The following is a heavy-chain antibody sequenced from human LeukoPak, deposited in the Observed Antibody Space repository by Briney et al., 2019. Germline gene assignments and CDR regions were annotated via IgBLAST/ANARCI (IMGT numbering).Heavy chain of an antibody. V-gene: IGHV3-21*01. CDR3: ARVARRIAAAGTPYYYYYYMDV. CDR1: GFTFSSYS. Sequence: PGGSLRLSCAASGFTFSSYSMNWVRQAPGKGLEWVSSISSSSSYIYYADSVKGRFTISRDNAKNSLYLQMNSLRAEDTAVYYCARVARRIAAAGTPYYYYYYMDVWGKGTTVTVSS. J-gene: IGHJ6*03. CDR2: ISSSSSYI. D-gene: IGHD6-13*01.